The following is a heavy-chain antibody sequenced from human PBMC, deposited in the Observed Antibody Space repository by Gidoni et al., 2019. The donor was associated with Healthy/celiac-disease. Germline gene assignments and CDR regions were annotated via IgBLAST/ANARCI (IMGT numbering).Heavy chain of an antibody. Sequence: EVQLVESGGGLVQPGRSLRLPCTASGFPFGDYAMSWFRQAPGKGLEWVGFIRSKAYGGTTEYAASVKGRFTISRDDSKSIAYLQMNSLKTEDTAVYYCTRVAPNSSGYYPYYFDYWGQGTLVTVSS. J-gene: IGHJ4*02. CDR3: TRVAPNSSGYYPYYFDY. D-gene: IGHD3-22*01. V-gene: IGHV3-49*03. CDR2: IRSKAYGGTT. CDR1: GFPFGDYA.